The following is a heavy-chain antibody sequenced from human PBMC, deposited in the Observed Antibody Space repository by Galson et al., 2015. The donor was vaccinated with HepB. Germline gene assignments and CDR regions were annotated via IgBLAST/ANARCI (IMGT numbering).Heavy chain of an antibody. J-gene: IGHJ3*02. CDR2: ISYDGSNK. D-gene: IGHD6-19*01. V-gene: IGHV3-30*18. Sequence: SLRLSCAASGFTFSSYGMHWVRQAPGKGLEWVAVISYDGSNKYSGDSVKGRFTISRDNSKNTLYLQMNSLRAEDTAVYYCANNEYSSGWSDAFDIWGQGTMVTVSS. CDR1: GFTFSSYG. CDR3: ANNEYSSGWSDAFDI.